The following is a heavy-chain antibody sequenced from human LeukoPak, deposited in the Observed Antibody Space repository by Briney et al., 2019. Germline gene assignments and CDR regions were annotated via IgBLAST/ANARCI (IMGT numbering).Heavy chain of an antibody. J-gene: IGHJ4*02. D-gene: IGHD1-14*01. CDR2: ISSSGTTI. V-gene: IGHV3-48*03. CDR1: GXTFSGSE. Sequence: GGSLRLSCAASGXTFSGSEINWVRQAPGKGLEWISYISSSGTTIYYSDSVKGRFTISRDNAKNSLTLQMNSLRVEDTAAYYCARDRRLHNWGQGTLVTVSS. CDR3: ARDRRLHN.